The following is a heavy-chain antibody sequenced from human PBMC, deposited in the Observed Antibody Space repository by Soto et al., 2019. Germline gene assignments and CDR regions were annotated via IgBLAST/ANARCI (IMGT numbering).Heavy chain of an antibody. V-gene: IGHV3-23*01. CDR1: GFTFSIYA. J-gene: IGHJ4*02. Sequence: GGSLRLSCAASGFTFSIYAMSWVRQAPGKGLEWVSTISSSGASTYYADSVKGRFTISRDNSKNTLYLQMNSLRAEDSALFYCANIGYSYGYGYWGQGTLVTVSS. D-gene: IGHD5-18*01. CDR3: ANIGYSYGYGY. CDR2: ISSSGAST.